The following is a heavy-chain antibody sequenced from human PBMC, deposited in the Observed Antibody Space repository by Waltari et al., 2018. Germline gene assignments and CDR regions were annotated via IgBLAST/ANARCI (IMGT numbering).Heavy chain of an antibody. V-gene: IGHV3-15*01. Sequence: EVQLVESGGGLVKPGGSLRLSCAASGFTFSNAWMSWVRQAPGKGLEWVGRIKSKTDGGTTDYAAPVKCRFTISRDDSKNTLYLQMNSLKTEDTAVYYCTTGLGCSSTSCFPQTYYYYMDVWGKGTTVTISS. CDR3: TTGLGCSSTSCFPQTYYYYMDV. CDR2: IKSKTDGGTT. CDR1: GFTFSNAW. J-gene: IGHJ6*03. D-gene: IGHD2-2*01.